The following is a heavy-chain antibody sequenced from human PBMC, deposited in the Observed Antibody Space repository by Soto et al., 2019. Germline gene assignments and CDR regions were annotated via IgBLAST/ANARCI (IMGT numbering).Heavy chain of an antibody. CDR2: INHSGST. Sequence: SETLSLTCAVYGGSFSGYYWSWIRQPPGKGLEWIGEINHSGSTNYNPSLKSRVTISVDTSKNQFSLKLSSVTAADTAVYYCARGRVREESIVGATGTGPLGYFDYWGQGTLVTVSS. J-gene: IGHJ4*02. D-gene: IGHD1-26*01. V-gene: IGHV4-34*01. CDR1: GGSFSGYY. CDR3: ARGRVREESIVGATGTGPLGYFDY.